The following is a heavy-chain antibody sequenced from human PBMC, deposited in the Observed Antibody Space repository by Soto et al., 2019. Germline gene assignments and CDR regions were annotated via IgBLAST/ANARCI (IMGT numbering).Heavy chain of an antibody. CDR2: VSYDGSNK. Sequence: GGSLRLSCAASGFTFSTYAMHWVRQAPGKGLEWVAVVSYDGSNKYYADSVKGRFTISRDNPKNTLYLQMNSLRVEDTAVYYCAKVLTWEPQYYFDYWGQGALVTVSS. CDR1: GFTFSTYA. CDR3: AKVLTWEPQYYFDY. D-gene: IGHD1-26*01. J-gene: IGHJ4*02. V-gene: IGHV3-30*18.